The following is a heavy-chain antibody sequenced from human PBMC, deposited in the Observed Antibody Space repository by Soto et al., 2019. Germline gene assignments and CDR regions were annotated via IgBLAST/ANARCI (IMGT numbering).Heavy chain of an antibody. CDR3: ARRILLWSVRDAFDI. Sequence: GESLKISCKGFGYTYPSYWIGWVRQVPGKGLEWMGIIYPEDSDTRYSPSFQGQVTISADKSISTAYLQWSSLKASDTAMYYCARRILLWSVRDAFDIWGQGTMVTVSS. CDR2: IYPEDSDT. J-gene: IGHJ3*02. CDR1: GYTYPSYW. D-gene: IGHD3-10*01. V-gene: IGHV5-51*01.